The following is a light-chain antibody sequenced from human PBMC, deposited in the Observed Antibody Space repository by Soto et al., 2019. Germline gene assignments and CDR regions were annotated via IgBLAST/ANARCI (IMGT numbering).Light chain of an antibody. V-gene: IGLV2-14*03. J-gene: IGLJ2*01. CDR2: DVS. CDR1: SSDVGSYNY. CDR3: SSYTSSSTVI. Sequence: QSALTQPASVSGSPGRSITISCSGTSSDVGSYNYVSWYQQHPGKAPKLMVYDVSNRPSGVSYRFSASKSGNTASLTISGLQAEDEADYYCSSYTSSSTVIFGGGTKLTVL.